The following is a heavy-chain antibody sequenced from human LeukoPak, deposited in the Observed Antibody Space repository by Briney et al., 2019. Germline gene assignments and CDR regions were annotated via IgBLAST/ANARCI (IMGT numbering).Heavy chain of an antibody. D-gene: IGHD3-22*01. CDR2: ISSSGSTI. Sequence: GGSLRLSCAASGFTFGDYYMSWIRQAPGKGLEWVSYISSSGSTIYYADSMKGRFTISRDNAKNSLYLQMNSLRAEDTAVYYCARSRGYYNAFDIWGQGTVVTVS. V-gene: IGHV3-11*04. J-gene: IGHJ3*02. CDR3: ARSRGYYNAFDI. CDR1: GFTFGDYY.